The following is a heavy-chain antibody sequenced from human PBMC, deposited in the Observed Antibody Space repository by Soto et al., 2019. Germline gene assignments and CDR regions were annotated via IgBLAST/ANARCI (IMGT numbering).Heavy chain of an antibody. CDR3: ARGELLWFGELLR. V-gene: IGHV1-8*01. J-gene: IGHJ4*02. Sequence: QVQLVQSGAEVKKPGASVKVSCKASGYTSTSYEINWVRQAPGQGLEWMGWMNPKSGDTGYAQKFQGRVTMTRNTSISTAYMELSSLRSEDTAVYYCARGELLWFGELLRWGQGTLVTVSS. CDR2: MNPKSGDT. CDR1: GYTSTSYE. D-gene: IGHD3-10*01.